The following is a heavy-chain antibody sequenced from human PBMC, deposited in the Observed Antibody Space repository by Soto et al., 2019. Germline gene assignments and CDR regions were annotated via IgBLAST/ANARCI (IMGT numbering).Heavy chain of an antibody. J-gene: IGHJ4*02. CDR2: TSGSGGST. Sequence: PGGSLRLSCTASGFTFSSNAMTWVRQAPGKGLEWVSATSGSGGSTYYADSVKGRFTVSRDNSNNTLYLQMNSLRADDTAVYYCAKTRAGYNQFGYWGQGTLVTVSS. CDR1: GFTFSSNA. V-gene: IGHV3-23*01. D-gene: IGHD5-12*01. CDR3: AKTRAGYNQFGY.